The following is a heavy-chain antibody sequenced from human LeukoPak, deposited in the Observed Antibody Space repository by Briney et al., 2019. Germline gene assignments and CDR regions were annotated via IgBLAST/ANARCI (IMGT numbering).Heavy chain of an antibody. CDR1: GGSFSSYY. J-gene: IGHJ2*01. Sequence: SETLSLTCAASGGSFSSYYWSWIRQPPGKGLEWIAAINRSGSTTYNPSLKSRVTMSVDTSKNQFSLKLSSVTAADTAVYYCARVGNSSGWYLLGWYFDLWGRGTLVTGSS. D-gene: IGHD6-19*01. CDR2: INRSGST. V-gene: IGHV4-59*10. CDR3: ARVGNSSGWYLLGWYFDL.